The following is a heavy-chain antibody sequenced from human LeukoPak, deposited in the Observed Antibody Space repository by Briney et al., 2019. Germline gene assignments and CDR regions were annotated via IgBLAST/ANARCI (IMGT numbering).Heavy chain of an antibody. CDR3: ARGANHYADY. J-gene: IGHJ4*02. CDR1: GFTFSSYA. V-gene: IGHV3-30-3*01. Sequence: PGGSLRLSCAASGFTFSSYAMHWVRQAPGKGLEWGAVISSEGSIKYYADSVKGRFTISRDNSKNTLYLQMNSLRAGDTAVYYCARGANHYADYWGQGTLVTVSS. D-gene: IGHD2-2*01. CDR2: ISSEGSIK.